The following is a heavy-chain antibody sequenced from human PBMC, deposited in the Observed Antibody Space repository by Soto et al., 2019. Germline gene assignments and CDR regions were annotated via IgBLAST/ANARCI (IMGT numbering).Heavy chain of an antibody. V-gene: IGHV3-30*18. CDR2: ISYDGSNK. Sequence: LRLSCAASGFTFSSYGMHWVRQAPGKGLEWVAVISYDGSNKYYADSVKGRFTISRDNSKNTLYLQMNSLRAEDTAVYYCAKLTVTTDYFDYWGQGTLVTVSS. CDR1: GFTFSSYG. J-gene: IGHJ4*02. CDR3: AKLTVTTDYFDY. D-gene: IGHD4-4*01.